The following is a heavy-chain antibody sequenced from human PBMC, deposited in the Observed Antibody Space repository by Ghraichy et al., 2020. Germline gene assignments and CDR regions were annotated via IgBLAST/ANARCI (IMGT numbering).Heavy chain of an antibody. CDR1: GFTFSSYA. CDR3: AREGGNYCSGCSCSRDFDY. V-gene: IGHV3-48*02. J-gene: IGHJ4*02. Sequence: GALNISCAASGFTFSSYAMDWVRQAPGKGLEWLSYITSSGTTIYYADSVKGRFTISRDNAKNSLYLQMSSLRDEDTAVYYCAREGGNYCSGCSCSRDFDYWGQGTLVTVSS. CDR2: ITSSGTTI. D-gene: IGHD2-15*01.